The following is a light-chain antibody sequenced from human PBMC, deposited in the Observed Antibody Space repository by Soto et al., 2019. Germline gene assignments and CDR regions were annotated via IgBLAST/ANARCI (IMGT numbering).Light chain of an antibody. CDR3: GTWDSSLSAVV. V-gene: IGLV1-51*01. CDR2: DNN. J-gene: IGLJ2*01. CDR1: SSNIGNNY. Sequence: QSVLTQPPSVSAAPGQKVTISCSGSSSNIGNNYVSWYQQLPGTAPNLLIYDNNERPSGIPDRFSGSKSGTSATLAITGLQTGDEADYYCGTWDSSLSAVVFGGGTKVTVL.